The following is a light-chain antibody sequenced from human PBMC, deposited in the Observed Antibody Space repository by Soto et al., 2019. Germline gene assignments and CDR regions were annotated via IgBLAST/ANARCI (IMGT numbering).Light chain of an antibody. CDR1: QSVNSW. CDR3: QQFSSHSRT. J-gene: IGKJ1*01. V-gene: IGKV1-5*01. Sequence: DIQMTQSPSTLSAYVGDRVTITCRASQSVNSWLAWYQQKPGRAPKLLIYSVSNLDSGVPSRFSGSGSGTEFTLTISSLQPDDFATYYCQQFSSHSRTFDQGTKVEMK. CDR2: SVS.